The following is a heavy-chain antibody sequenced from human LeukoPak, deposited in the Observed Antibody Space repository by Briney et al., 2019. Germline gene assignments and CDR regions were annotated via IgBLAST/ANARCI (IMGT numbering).Heavy chain of an antibody. V-gene: IGHV3-30-3*01. CDR1: GFTFSSYA. J-gene: IGHJ6*02. Sequence: PGGSLRLSCAASGFTFSSYAMHWVRQAPGKGLEWVAVISYDGSNKYYADSVKGRFTISRDNSKNTLYLQMNSLRAEDTAVYYCASNSVVPRCYYYYGMDVWGQGTTVTVSS. D-gene: IGHD4-23*01. CDR3: ASNSVVPRCYYYYGMDV. CDR2: ISYDGSNK.